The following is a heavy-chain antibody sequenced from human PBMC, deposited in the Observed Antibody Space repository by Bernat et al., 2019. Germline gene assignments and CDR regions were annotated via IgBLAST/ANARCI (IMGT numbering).Heavy chain of an antibody. CDR3: AKGLGGNGIFYYYMDV. J-gene: IGHJ6*03. CDR1: GFTFSTYA. CDR2: VSNSGGRT. D-gene: IGHD3-16*01. V-gene: IGHV3-23*01. Sequence: EVQLLESGGGLVQPGGSLRLSCAASGFTFSTYAMTWVRQAPGKGLEWLSGVSNSGGRTYYADSVKGRFTISRDNSKNTLYLQMISLRVEVSAVYYCAKGLGGNGIFYYYMDVWGKGTTVTVSS.